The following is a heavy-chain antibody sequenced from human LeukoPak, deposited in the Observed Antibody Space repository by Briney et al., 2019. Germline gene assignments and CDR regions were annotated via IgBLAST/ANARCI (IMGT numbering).Heavy chain of an antibody. CDR1: GYTFTSYG. CDR3: ARDPYYYDSSGLDY. Sequence: ASMKVSCKASGYTFTSYGLSWVRQAPGQGLEWMGWISCYNGNTNYAQNLQGRVTMTTDTSTSTAYMELRSLRPDDTAVYYCARDPYYYDSSGLDYWGQGTLVTVSS. J-gene: IGHJ4*02. V-gene: IGHV1-18*01. CDR2: ISCYNGNT. D-gene: IGHD3-22*01.